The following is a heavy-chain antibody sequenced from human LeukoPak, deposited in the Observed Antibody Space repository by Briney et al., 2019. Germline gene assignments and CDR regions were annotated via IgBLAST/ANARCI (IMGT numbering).Heavy chain of an antibody. D-gene: IGHD6-13*01. J-gene: IGHJ3*02. V-gene: IGHV3-11*03. Sequence: KPGGSLRLSCAASGFTFSDYYMSWIRQAPGKGLEWVSYISSSSRYTNYADSVKGRFTISRDNAKNSLYLQMNSLRAEDTAVYYCARRPQKQQVRPHLTAFDIWGQGTMVTVSS. CDR2: ISSSSRYT. CDR1: GFTFSDYY. CDR3: ARRPQKQQVRPHLTAFDI.